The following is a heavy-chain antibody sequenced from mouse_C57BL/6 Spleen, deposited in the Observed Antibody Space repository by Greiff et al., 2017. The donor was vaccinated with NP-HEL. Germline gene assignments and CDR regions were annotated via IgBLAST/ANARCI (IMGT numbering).Heavy chain of an antibody. D-gene: IGHD2-4*01. J-gene: IGHJ2*01. CDR2: IRNKANGYTT. CDR3: ARYNDFDYFDY. Sequence: EVKVVESGGGLVQPGGSLSLSCAASGFTFTDYYMSWVRQPPGKALEWLGFIRNKANGYTTEYSASVKGRFTISRDNSQSILYLQMNALRAEDSATYYCARYNDFDYFDYWGQGTTLTVSS. V-gene: IGHV7-3*01. CDR1: GFTFTDYY.